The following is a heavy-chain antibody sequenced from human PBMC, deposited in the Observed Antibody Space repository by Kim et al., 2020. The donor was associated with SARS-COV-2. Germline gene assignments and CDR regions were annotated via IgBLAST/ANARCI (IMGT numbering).Heavy chain of an antibody. D-gene: IGHD3-10*01. CDR2: ISGSGGST. V-gene: IGHV3-23*01. CDR1: GFTFSSYA. Sequence: GGSLRLSCAASGFTFSSYAMSWVRQAPGKGLEWVSAISGSGGSTYYADSVKGRFTISRDNSKNTLYLQMNTLRAEDTAVYYCAKEGHAMVRGLHTSDDWGQGSLVTVSS. J-gene: IGHJ4*02. CDR3: AKEGHAMVRGLHTSDD.